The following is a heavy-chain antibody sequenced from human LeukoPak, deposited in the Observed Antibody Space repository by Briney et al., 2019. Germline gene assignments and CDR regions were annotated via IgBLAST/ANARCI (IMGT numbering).Heavy chain of an antibody. CDR2: IRYDGSNK. Sequence: PGGSLRLSCAASGFTFSTYGMHWVRQAPGKGLEWVAFIRYDGSNKYYADSVKGRFTISRDNSKNTLYLQMNSLRAQDTAVYYCAKRVGVVTAKGYYFDYWGQGTLVTVSS. CDR3: AKRVGVVTAKGYYFDY. CDR1: GFTFSTYG. V-gene: IGHV3-30*02. D-gene: IGHD2-21*02. J-gene: IGHJ4*02.